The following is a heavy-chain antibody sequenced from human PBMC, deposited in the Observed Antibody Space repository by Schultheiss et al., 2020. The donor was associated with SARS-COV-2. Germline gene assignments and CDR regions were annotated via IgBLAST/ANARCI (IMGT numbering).Heavy chain of an antibody. V-gene: IGHV3-21*01. Sequence: GGSLRLSCAASGFTFSNAWMNWVRQAPGKGLEWVSAISGSGGSTYYADSVKGRFTISRDNAKNSLYLQMNSLRAEDTAVYYCARGNTVTKTNYYYYGMDVWGQGTTVTVSS. J-gene: IGHJ6*02. D-gene: IGHD4-11*01. CDR1: GFTFSNAW. CDR3: ARGNTVTKTNYYYYGMDV. CDR2: ISGSGGST.